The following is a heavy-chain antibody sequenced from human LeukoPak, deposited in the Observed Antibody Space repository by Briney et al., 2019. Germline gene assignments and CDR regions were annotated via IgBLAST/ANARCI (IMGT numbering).Heavy chain of an antibody. J-gene: IGHJ6*04. CDR2: IWYDGSNK. V-gene: IGHV3-33*01. D-gene: IGHD4-17*01. CDR1: GFTFSSYG. Sequence: PGGSLRLSCAASGFTFSSYGMHWVRQAPGKGLEWAAVIWYDGSNKYYADSVKGRFTISRDNSKNTLYLQMNSLRAEDTAVYYCASPGGAYVGVDYYGMDVWGKGTTVTVSS. CDR3: ASPGGAYVGVDYYGMDV.